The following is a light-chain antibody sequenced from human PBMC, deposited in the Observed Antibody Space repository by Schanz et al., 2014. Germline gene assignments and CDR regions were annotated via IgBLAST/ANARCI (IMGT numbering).Light chain of an antibody. Sequence: EIVLTQSPGTLSLSPGERATLSCWASQSLTSSYLAWYHQKPGQAPRLLIYGASSRATGIPDRFSGSGSGTDFTLIISSLEPEDFAVYYCHHYSMSPLFGQGTKVEIK. V-gene: IGKV3-20*01. CDR3: HHYSMSPL. J-gene: IGKJ1*01. CDR2: GAS. CDR1: QSLTSSY.